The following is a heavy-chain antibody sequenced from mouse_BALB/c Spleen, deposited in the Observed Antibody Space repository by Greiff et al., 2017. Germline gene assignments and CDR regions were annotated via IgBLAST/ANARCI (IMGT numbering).Heavy chain of an antibody. CDR1: GFTFSSYT. V-gene: IGHV5-12-2*01. CDR2: ISNGGGST. D-gene: IGHD1-1*01. CDR3: ASHYYGSSPAWFAY. J-gene: IGHJ3*01. Sequence: EVKVEESGGGLVQPGGSLKLSCAASGFTFSSYTMSWVRQTPEKRLEWVAYISNGGGSTYYPDTVKGRFTISRDNAKNTLYLQMSSLKSEDTAMYYCASHYYGSSPAWFAYWGQGTLVTVSA.